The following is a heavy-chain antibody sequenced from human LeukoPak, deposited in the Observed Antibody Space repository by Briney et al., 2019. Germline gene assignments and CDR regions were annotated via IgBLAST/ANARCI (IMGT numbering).Heavy chain of an antibody. Sequence: SETLSLTCTVSGYSISSGYYWGWIRQPPGKGLEWIGSIYHSGSTYYNPSLKSRVTISVDTSKNQFSLKLSSVTAADTAVYYCAQTVVVVPAARPGWFDPWGQGTLVTVSS. CDR3: AQTVVVVPAARPGWFDP. V-gene: IGHV4-38-2*02. CDR1: GYSISSGYY. CDR2: IYHSGST. J-gene: IGHJ5*02. D-gene: IGHD2-2*01.